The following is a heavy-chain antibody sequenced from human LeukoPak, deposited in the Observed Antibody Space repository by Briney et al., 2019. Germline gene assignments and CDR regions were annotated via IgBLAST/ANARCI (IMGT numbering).Heavy chain of an antibody. CDR3: ARAREQLVIFDY. V-gene: IGHV3-53*05. Sequence: PGGSLRLSCAASGFTVSSNYMSWVRQAPGKGLEWVSVIYSGGSTYYADSVKGRFTISRDNSKNTLYLQMNSPRAEDTAVYYCARAREQLVIFDYWGQGTLVTVSS. CDR2: IYSGGST. D-gene: IGHD6-6*01. J-gene: IGHJ4*02. CDR1: GFTVSSNY.